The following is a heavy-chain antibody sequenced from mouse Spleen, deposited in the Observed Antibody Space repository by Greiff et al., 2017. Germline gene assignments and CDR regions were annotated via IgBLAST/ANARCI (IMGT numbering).Heavy chain of an antibody. CDR3: ARRDFPYYYGSSYWYFDV. Sequence: EVKLVESGGGLVKRGGSLKLSCAASGFTFSSYAMSWVRQTPEKRLEWVATISSGGGNTYYPDSVKGRFTISRDNAKNTLYLQMSSLKSEDTAMYYCARRDFPYYYGSSYWYFDVWGAGTTVTVSS. V-gene: IGHV5-9*04. J-gene: IGHJ1*01. CDR1: GFTFSSYA. D-gene: IGHD1-1*01. CDR2: ISSGGGNT.